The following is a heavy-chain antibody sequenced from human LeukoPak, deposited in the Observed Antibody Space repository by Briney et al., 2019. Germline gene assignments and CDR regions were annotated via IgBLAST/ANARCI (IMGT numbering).Heavy chain of an antibody. V-gene: IGHV3-21*01. CDR1: GFTFSSYS. D-gene: IGHD2-15*01. CDR2: ISTSSSYI. CDR3: ASGPSEYCSGGSCYQRGRDY. J-gene: IGHJ4*02. Sequence: GGSLRLSCAASGFTFSSYSMNWVRQAPGKGLEWVSSISTSSSYIYYVDSVKGRFTISRDNAKNSLYLQMNSLRAEDTAVYYCASGPSEYCSGGSCYQRGRDYWGQGTLVTVSS.